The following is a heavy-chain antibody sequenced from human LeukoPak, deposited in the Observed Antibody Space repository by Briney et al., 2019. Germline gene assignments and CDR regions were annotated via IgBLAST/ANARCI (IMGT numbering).Heavy chain of an antibody. V-gene: IGHV3-64*01. D-gene: IGHD6-19*01. CDR2: ISSNGGST. Sequence: GGSLRLSCAASGFTFSSYAMHWVRQAPGKGLEYVSAISSNGGSTYYANSVKGRFTISRDNSKNTLYLQMGSLRAEDMAVYYCASAPGYSSGWLDYWGQGTLVTVSS. CDR1: GFTFSSYA. CDR3: ASAPGYSSGWLDY. J-gene: IGHJ4*02.